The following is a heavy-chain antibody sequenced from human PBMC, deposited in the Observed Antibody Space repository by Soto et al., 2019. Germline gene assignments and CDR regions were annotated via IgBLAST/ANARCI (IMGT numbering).Heavy chain of an antibody. CDR1: GVSICSSSYY. Sequence: SETLSLTCSVGGVSICSSSYYWDWIRQPPGKGLEWIGSIYYSGSTYYNPSLKSRVTISVDTSKNQFSLKLSSVTAADTAVYYCARQAASWVLRYFYGMDVWGQGTTVTVSS. V-gene: IGHV4-39*01. CDR3: ARQAASWVLRYFYGMDV. J-gene: IGHJ6*02. CDR2: IYYSGST. D-gene: IGHD3-9*01.